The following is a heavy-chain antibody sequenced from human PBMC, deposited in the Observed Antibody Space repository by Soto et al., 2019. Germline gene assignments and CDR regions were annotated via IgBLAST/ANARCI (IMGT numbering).Heavy chain of an antibody. V-gene: IGHV3-15*01. D-gene: IGHD5-12*01. CDR2: IKSKTDGGTT. J-gene: IGHJ4*02. CDR3: TTGYSGYDFPSSDFDY. CDR1: GFTFSNAW. Sequence: EVQLVESGGGLVKPGGSLRLSCAASGFTFSNAWMSWVRQAPGKGLEWVGRIKSKTDGGTTDYAAPVKGRFTISRDDSKNTLYLQMNSLKTEDTAVYYCTTGYSGYDFPSSDFDYWGQGTLVTVSS.